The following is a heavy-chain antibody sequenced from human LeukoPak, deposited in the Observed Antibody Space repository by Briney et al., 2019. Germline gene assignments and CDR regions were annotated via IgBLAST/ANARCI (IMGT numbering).Heavy chain of an antibody. V-gene: IGHV1-18*01. CDR2: ISAYNGNT. D-gene: IGHD3-3*01. CDR1: GYTFTSYG. Sequence: ASVKVSCKASGYTFTSYGISWVRQAPGQGLEWMGWISAYNGNTNYAQKLQGRVTMTTDTSTSTAYMELRSLRSDDTAVYYCARLTIFGVADYYYMDVWGKGTTVTVSS. J-gene: IGHJ6*03. CDR3: ARLTIFGVADYYYMDV.